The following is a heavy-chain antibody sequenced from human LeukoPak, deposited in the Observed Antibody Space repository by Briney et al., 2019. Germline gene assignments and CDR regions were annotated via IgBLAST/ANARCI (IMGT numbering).Heavy chain of an antibody. V-gene: IGHV3-74*01. CDR3: ATERGHCITTSCYKPYDY. CDR2: ITSDGGDT. D-gene: IGHD2-2*02. J-gene: IGHJ4*02. Sequence: GGSLRLSCAASGSTFSSSWMNWVRQAPGKGLVWVSRITSDGGDTTYADSVKGRFTISRDNAKNTLYLQMHSLRAEDTALYYCATERGHCITTSCYKPYDYWGQGTLVTVSS. CDR1: GSTFSSSW.